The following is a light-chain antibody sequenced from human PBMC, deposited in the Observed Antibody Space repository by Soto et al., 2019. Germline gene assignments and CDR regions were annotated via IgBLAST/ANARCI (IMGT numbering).Light chain of an antibody. Sequence: AIRMTQSPSSLSASTGDRVTITCRASQGISSYLAWYQQKPGKAPNLLIYGASTLQSGVPSRFSGSGSGTDFALTISCLQSEDFATYYCQQYYTSPFTFSPGTELDIK. V-gene: IGKV1-8*01. CDR2: GAS. CDR3: QQYYTSPFT. J-gene: IGKJ3*01. CDR1: QGISSY.